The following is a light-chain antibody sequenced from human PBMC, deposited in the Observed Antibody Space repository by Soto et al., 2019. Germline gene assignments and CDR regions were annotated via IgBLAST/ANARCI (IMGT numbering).Light chain of an antibody. CDR2: YDS. CDR3: QVWDSSSDHVV. Sequence: SYVLTQPPSVSVAPGKTARITCGGNNIETKSVHWYQQKPGQAPVLVIYYDSDRPSGIPERISGSNSGNTATLTISRVEAGDEADYYCQVWDSSSDHVVFGGGTKLTVL. CDR1: NIETKS. J-gene: IGLJ2*01. V-gene: IGLV3-21*04.